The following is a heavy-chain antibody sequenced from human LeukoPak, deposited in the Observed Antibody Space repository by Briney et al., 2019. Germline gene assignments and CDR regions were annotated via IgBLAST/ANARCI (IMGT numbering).Heavy chain of an antibody. V-gene: IGHV3-30*02. Sequence: PGGSLRLSCAASGLSFSRSGMHWVRQTPGKGLEWVAFIRHDGSNTYYVDSVKGRFTISRDNSKNTVSLQMNSLRPEDTAVYYCAKDQGVTSFDYWGQGTLVTVSS. CDR2: IRHDGSNT. CDR1: GLSFSRSG. J-gene: IGHJ4*02. CDR3: AKDQGVTSFDY. D-gene: IGHD3-16*01.